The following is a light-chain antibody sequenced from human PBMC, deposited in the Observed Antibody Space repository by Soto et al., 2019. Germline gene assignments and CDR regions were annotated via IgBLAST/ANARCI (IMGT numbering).Light chain of an antibody. CDR2: GAS. V-gene: IGKV3-11*01. Sequence: EIVLTQSPATLSLSPGERATLSCRASQSVSSYFAWYQQKPGQAPRLLIYGASSRATGIPDRFSGSGSGTDFTLTISSLEPEDFAVYYCQQRSNWPPITFGQGTRLEIK. J-gene: IGKJ5*01. CDR1: QSVSSY. CDR3: QQRSNWPPIT.